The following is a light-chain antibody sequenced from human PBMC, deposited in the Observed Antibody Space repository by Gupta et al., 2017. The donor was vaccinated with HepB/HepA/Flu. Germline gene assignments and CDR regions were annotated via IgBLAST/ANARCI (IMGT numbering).Light chain of an antibody. V-gene: IGKV1-39*01. CDR1: QNIDRH. CDR3: QKTFIAPYT. CDR2: GVS. J-gene: IGKJ2*01. Sequence: QMTQSPSILPASVGDRVTITFRASQNIDRHLNWYQHRPGKAPKLLIYGVSTLHSGVPSRFSGSGSGTEFTLTINSLQPEDFATYYCQKTFIAPYTFGQGTRLEIK.